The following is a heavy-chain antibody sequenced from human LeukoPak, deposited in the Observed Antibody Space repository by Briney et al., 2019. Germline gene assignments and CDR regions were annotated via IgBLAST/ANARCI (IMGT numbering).Heavy chain of an antibody. CDR1: GGSISSYY. V-gene: IGHV4-59*01. D-gene: IGHD5-24*01. CDR2: IYYSGST. Sequence: PSQTLSLTCTVSGGSISSYYWSWIRQPPGKGLEWIGYIYYSGSTNYNPSLKSRVTISVDTSKNQFSLKLSSVTAADTAVYYCARHEDGYNGLDYWGQGTLVTVSS. CDR3: ARHEDGYNGLDY. J-gene: IGHJ4*02.